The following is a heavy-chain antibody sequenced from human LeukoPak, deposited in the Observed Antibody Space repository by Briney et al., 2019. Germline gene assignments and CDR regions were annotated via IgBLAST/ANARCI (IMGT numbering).Heavy chain of an antibody. J-gene: IGHJ2*01. CDR1: GFTVSSNY. D-gene: IGHD3/OR15-3a*01. CDR2: TNSDESYT. Sequence: GGSLRLSCAASGFTVSSNYMSWVRQAPGKGLVWVSRTNSDESYTDYADSVKGRFTISRDSARNTVYLQMNSLRAEDTAVYYCARVRTGDWYFDLWGRGTLVTVSS. V-gene: IGHV3-74*01. CDR3: ARVRTGDWYFDL.